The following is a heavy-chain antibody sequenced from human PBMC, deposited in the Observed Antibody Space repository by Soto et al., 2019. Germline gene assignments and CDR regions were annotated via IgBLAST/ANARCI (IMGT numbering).Heavy chain of an antibody. V-gene: IGHV4-31*01. CDR2: IYYSGST. Sequence: QVQLQESGPGLVKPSQTLSLTCTVSGGSISSGGYYWSWIRQHPGKGLEWIGYIYYSGSTYYNPSLKSQVTISVETSKNQFSLKLSSVTAADTAVYYCARATEGGDAFDIWGQGTMVTVSS. CDR3: ARATEGGDAFDI. J-gene: IGHJ3*02. D-gene: IGHD3-16*01. CDR1: GGSISSGGYY.